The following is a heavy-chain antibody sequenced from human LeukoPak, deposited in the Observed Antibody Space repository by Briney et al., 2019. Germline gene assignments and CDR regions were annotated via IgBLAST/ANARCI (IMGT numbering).Heavy chain of an antibody. CDR1: GYTFTGYY. Sequence: GASVKVSCKASGYTFTGYYMHWVRQAPGQGLEWMGWINPNSGGTNYAQKFQGRVTMTRDTSISTAYMELSRLRSDDTAVYYCARGTSEGSSWLYYYYYYMDVWGKGTTVTVSS. CDR2: INPNSGGT. V-gene: IGHV1-2*02. CDR3: ARGTSEGSSWLYYYYYYMDV. D-gene: IGHD6-13*01. J-gene: IGHJ6*03.